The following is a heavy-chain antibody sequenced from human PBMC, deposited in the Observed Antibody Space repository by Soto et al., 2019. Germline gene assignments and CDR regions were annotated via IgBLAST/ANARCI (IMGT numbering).Heavy chain of an antibody. Sequence: QVQLQESGPGLVKPSGTLSLTCAVSGGSISSSNWWSWVRQAPGKGLEWIGEIYHSGSTNYNPSLKSRVTISVDKSKNPFSLKLSAVTAADTAVYYCARVSGSYYDGMDVWGQGTTVTVSS. CDR2: IYHSGST. V-gene: IGHV4-4*02. J-gene: IGHJ6*02. CDR1: GGSISSSNW. D-gene: IGHD1-26*01. CDR3: ARVSGSYYDGMDV.